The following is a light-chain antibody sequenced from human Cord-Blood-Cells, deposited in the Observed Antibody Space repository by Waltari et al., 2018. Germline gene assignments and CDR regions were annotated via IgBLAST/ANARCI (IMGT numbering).Light chain of an antibody. CDR2: AAS. J-gene: IGKJ4*01. Sequence: DIQMTQSPSSLSAARGDRVSITCRASKSISSYLNWYQQKPWKAPKLLIYAASSLQSGVSSMFSGSGSGTDFTLTISSLQPEDFATYYCQQSYSTLTFGGGTKVEIK. V-gene: IGKV1-39*01. CDR3: QQSYSTLT. CDR1: KSISSY.